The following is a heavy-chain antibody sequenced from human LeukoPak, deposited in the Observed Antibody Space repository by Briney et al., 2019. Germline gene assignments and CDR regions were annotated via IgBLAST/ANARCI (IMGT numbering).Heavy chain of an antibody. CDR2: ISSSSSYI. V-gene: IGHV3-21*01. Sequence: SGGSLRLSCAASGFTFSSYSMNWVRQAPGKGLEWVSSISSSSSYIYYADSVKGRFTISRDNAKNSLYLQMNSLRAEDTAVYYCAKVAKYYYGSETYYFFEHWGQGTPVTASS. CDR1: GFTFSSYS. J-gene: IGHJ4*02. D-gene: IGHD3-10*01. CDR3: AKVAKYYYGSETYYFFEH.